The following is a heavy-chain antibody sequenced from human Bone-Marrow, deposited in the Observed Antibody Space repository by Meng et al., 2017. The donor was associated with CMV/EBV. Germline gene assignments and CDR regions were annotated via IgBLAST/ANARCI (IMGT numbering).Heavy chain of an antibody. CDR2: VDPEDGET. J-gene: IGHJ5*02. CDR1: GYTFTDYY. CDR3: ATDFDIVVVPAAP. D-gene: IGHD2-2*01. V-gene: IGHV1-69-2*01. Sequence: CKVSGYTFTDYYMHWVQQAPGKGLGWMGLVDPEDGETIYAEKFQGRVTITADTSTDTAYMELSSLRSEDTAVYYCATDFDIVVVPAAPWGQGTLVTVSS.